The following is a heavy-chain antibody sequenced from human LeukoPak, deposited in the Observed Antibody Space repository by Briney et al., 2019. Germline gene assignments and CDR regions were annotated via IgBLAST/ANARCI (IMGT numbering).Heavy chain of an antibody. CDR1: RFTFSSYV. D-gene: IGHD3-3*01. CDR3: TTGDFWSGYYFPYYYYMDV. V-gene: IGHV3-15*01. Sequence: KPGGSLRLSCAASRFTFSSYVMSWVRQAPGKGLEWVGRIKSKTDGGTTDYAAPVKGRFTISRDDSKNTLYLQMNSLKTEDTAVYYCTTGDFWSGYYFPYYYYMDVWGKGTTVTVSS. CDR2: IKSKTDGGTT. J-gene: IGHJ6*03.